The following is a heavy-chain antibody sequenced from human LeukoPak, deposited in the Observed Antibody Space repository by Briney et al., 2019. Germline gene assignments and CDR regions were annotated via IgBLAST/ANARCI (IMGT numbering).Heavy chain of an antibody. D-gene: IGHD1-1*01. J-gene: IGHJ4*02. CDR2: VSHSGTT. Sequence: SETLSLTCTVSGYSISTDYYWGWIRQSPGKGLEWIGSVSHSGTTYYNPSLKSRVTISGDTSKNQFSLKLTSVTAADTAVYYCTREHAGTTVDYWGQGTLVTVSS. V-gene: IGHV4-38-2*02. CDR3: TREHAGTTVDY. CDR1: GYSISTDYY.